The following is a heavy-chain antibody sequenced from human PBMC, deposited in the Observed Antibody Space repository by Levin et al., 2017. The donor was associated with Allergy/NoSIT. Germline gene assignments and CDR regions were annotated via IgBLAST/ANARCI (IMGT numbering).Heavy chain of an antibody. J-gene: IGHJ2*01. V-gene: IGHV4-39*01. CDR2: ISYSGST. CDR1: GGSISSTTYS. Sequence: SQTLSLTCTVSGGSISSTTYSWGWIRQPPGKGLEWIGTISYSGSTYYNPSLKSRVTISVDTSKNQFSLKLSSVTAADTAVYYCARPSNGADWYFDLWGRGTLVTVSS. D-gene: IGHD7-27*01. CDR3: ARPSNGADWYFDL.